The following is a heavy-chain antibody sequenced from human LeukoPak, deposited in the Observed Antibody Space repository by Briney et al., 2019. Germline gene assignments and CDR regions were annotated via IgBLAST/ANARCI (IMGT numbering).Heavy chain of an antibody. Sequence: SETLSLTCTVSGGSISSYYWSWIRQPPGKGLEWTGYIYYSGSTNYNPSLKSRVTISVDTSKNQFSLKLSSVTAADTAVYYCARGRPAGTFDYWGQGTLVTVSS. V-gene: IGHV4-59*01. D-gene: IGHD6-13*01. J-gene: IGHJ4*02. CDR2: IYYSGST. CDR1: GGSISSYY. CDR3: ARGRPAGTFDY.